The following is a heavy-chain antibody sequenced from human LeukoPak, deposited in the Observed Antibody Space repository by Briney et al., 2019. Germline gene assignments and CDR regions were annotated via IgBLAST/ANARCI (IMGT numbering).Heavy chain of an antibody. V-gene: IGHV1-18*01. D-gene: IGHD6-19*01. Sequence: GASVKVSCKASGYTFTSYGISWVRQAPGQGLEWMGWISAYNGNTNYAQKLQGRVTMTTDTSTSTAYMELRSLRSDDTAVYYCARVPKSFSGGWYSVYFDYWGQGTLVTVSS. CDR3: ARVPKSFSGGWYSVYFDY. CDR2: ISAYNGNT. CDR1: GYTFTSYG. J-gene: IGHJ4*02.